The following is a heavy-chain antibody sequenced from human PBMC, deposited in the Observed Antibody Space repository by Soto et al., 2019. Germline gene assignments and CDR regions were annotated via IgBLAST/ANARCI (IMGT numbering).Heavy chain of an antibody. CDR3: ARHPSLTDDIPRTQRTHYSSGLEV. Sequence: PWLCXRLSGSAGVCSLMIYWGHLLRHAPGKGLGLVAVIWYDGSNKYYADSVKGRFTISRYNSKNKLYLQMNSLRAEEKALHSCARHPSLTDDIPRTQRTHYSSGLEVWGPGTTLTVYS. J-gene: IGHJ6*01. D-gene: IGHD3-22*01. CDR1: VCSLMIYW. V-gene: IGHV3-33*01. CDR2: IWYDGSNK.